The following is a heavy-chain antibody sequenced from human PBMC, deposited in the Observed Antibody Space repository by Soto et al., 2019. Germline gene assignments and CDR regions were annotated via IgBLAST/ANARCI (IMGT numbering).Heavy chain of an antibody. CDR3: AKDHGYYYLSYYYGMDV. Sequence: EVQLLESGGGLVQPGGSLRLSCAASGFTFSSYDMSWVRQAPGKGLEWVSAISGSGGSTYYADSVKGRFTISRDNSKNTLYLQMISMRAEDTAVYYCAKDHGYYYLSYYYGMDVWGQGTTVTVSS. CDR2: ISGSGGST. D-gene: IGHD3-22*01. J-gene: IGHJ6*02. CDR1: GFTFSSYD. V-gene: IGHV3-23*01.